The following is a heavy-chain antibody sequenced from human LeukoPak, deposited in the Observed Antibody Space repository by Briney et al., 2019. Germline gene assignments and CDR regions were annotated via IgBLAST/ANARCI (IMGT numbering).Heavy chain of an antibody. CDR3: AKDLGGKPYYYYCMDV. V-gene: IGHV3-23*01. CDR1: GFTFSSYA. J-gene: IGHJ6*02. CDR2: ISGGGGGT. Sequence: PGGSLRLSCAASGFTFSSYAMSWVRQAPGKGLEWVSAISGGGGGTFYADSVKGRFTISRDNSKNTLYLQMNSLRAEDTAVYYCAKDLGGKPYYYYCMDVWGQGTTVTVSS.